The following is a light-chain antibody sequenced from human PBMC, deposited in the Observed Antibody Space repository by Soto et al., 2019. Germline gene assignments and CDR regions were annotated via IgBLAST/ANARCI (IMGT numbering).Light chain of an antibody. Sequence: EIVMTQSPDTLYVSPGDRVTLSCRASQYINTRLAWYQHRPGQAPRLLIYQTSIRAAGIPARFSGSGSGTQFTLTISSLQSEDFAVYYCQHYVNWPLTFGGGTKVDIK. V-gene: IGKV3D-15*01. CDR2: QTS. CDR1: QYINTR. J-gene: IGKJ4*01. CDR3: QHYVNWPLT.